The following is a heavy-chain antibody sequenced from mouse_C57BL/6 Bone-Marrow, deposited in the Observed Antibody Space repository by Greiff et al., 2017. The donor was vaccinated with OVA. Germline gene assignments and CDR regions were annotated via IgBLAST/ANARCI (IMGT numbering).Heavy chain of an antibody. V-gene: IGHV1-50*01. J-gene: IGHJ2*01. Sequence: VQLQQPGAELVKPGASVKLSCKASGYTFTSYWMQWVKQRPGQGLEWIGEIDPSDSYTNYNQKFKGKATLTVDTSSSTAYLQLSSLTSDDSAVYYCARGNTVACDYGGQGTTLTVSS. D-gene: IGHD1-1*01. CDR1: GYTFTSYW. CDR3: ARGNTVACDY. CDR2: IDPSDSYT.